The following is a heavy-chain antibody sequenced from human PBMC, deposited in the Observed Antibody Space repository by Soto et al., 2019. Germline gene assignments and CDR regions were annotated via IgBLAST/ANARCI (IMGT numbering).Heavy chain of an antibody. D-gene: IGHD2-15*01. Sequence: GGSLRLSCAASGFTFSSYAMSWVRQAPGKGLEWVSAISGSGGSTYYADSVKGRFTISRDNSKNTLYPQMNSLRAEDTAVYYCAKEGNPIVVVVAAATPDYWGQGTLVTVSS. V-gene: IGHV3-23*01. CDR1: GFTFSSYA. CDR2: ISGSGGST. J-gene: IGHJ4*02. CDR3: AKEGNPIVVVVAAATPDY.